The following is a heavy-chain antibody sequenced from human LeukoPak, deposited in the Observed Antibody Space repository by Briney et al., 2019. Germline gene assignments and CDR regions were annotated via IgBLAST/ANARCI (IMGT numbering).Heavy chain of an antibody. CDR3: ARATDGSYSALDY. CDR2: IIPIFGTA. V-gene: IGHV1-69*05. J-gene: IGHJ4*02. Sequence: SVKVSCKASGGTFSSYAISWVRQAPGQGLEWMRGIIPIFGTANYAQKFQGRVTITTDESTSTAYMELSSLRSEDTAVYYCARATDGSYSALDYWGQGTLVTVSS. D-gene: IGHD1-26*01. CDR1: GGTFSSYA.